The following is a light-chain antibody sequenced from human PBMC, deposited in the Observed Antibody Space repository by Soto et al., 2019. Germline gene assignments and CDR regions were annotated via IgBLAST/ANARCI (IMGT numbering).Light chain of an antibody. CDR1: QSISSW. V-gene: IGKV1-5*03. CDR2: KAS. Sequence: DIQMTQSPSTLSASVGDRVTITCRASQSISSWLAWYQHKPGKGPTLLIYKASSLESGVPSRFSGSGSGTEFTLTISSLQPDDFATYYCQQYNTYPWTFGQGTKVEIK. CDR3: QQYNTYPWT. J-gene: IGKJ1*01.